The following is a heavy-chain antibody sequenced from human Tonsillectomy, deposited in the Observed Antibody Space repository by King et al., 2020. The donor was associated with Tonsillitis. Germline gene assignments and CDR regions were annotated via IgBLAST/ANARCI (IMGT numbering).Heavy chain of an antibody. Sequence: QLVQSGAEVKKPGASVKVSCKASGYTFTSYGISWVRQAPGQGLEWMGWISAYNGNTNYAQKLQGRVTMTTDTSTSTAYMELRSLRSDDTAVYYCAREIFYILTGYPLRYYYYGMDVWGQGTTVTVSS. V-gene: IGHV1-18*04. CDR1: GYTFTSYG. D-gene: IGHD3-9*01. J-gene: IGHJ6*02. CDR3: AREIFYILTGYPLRYYYYGMDV. CDR2: ISAYNGNT.